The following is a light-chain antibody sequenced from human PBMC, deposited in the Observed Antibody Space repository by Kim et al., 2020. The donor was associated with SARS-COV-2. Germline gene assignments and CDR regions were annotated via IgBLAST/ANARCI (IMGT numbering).Light chain of an antibody. CDR1: INNVGNQG. V-gene: IGLV10-54*04. Sequence: QAGLTQPPSVSRGLGQTATLNCTGNINNVGNQGAAWLQQHQGHPPKLLSYRNNNRPSGISERFSASRSGNTASLTITGLQTDDEADYYCSAWDFSLSAWMFGGGTQLTV. J-gene: IGLJ3*02. CDR3: SAWDFSLSAWM. CDR2: RNN.